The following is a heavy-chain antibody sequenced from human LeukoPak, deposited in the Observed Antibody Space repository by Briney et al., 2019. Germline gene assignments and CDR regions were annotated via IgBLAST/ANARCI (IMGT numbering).Heavy chain of an antibody. J-gene: IGHJ4*02. CDR3: ARGLPAAANTFDY. CDR1: GFTVSSSY. Sequence: GGSLRLSCAASGFTVSSSYMSWVRQAPGKGLEWVSFISSGGNTHYTDSVKGRFTISRDNSKNTLYLQMNSLRAEDTAVYYCARGLPAAANTFDYWGQGTLVTVSS. D-gene: IGHD6-13*01. CDR2: ISSGGNT. V-gene: IGHV3-53*01.